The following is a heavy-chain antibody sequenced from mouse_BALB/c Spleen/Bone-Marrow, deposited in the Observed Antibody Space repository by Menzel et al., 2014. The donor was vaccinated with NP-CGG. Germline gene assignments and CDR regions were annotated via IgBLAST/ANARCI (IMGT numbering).Heavy chain of an antibody. J-gene: IGHJ2*01. CDR2: FNPRGDYT. D-gene: IGHD1-1*01. V-gene: IGHV1-4*02. CDR1: GYTFTSYT. CDR3: AREDITTACFDY. Sequence: VQGVESTPELARPGASVKLSCRASGYTFTSYTMQWVKQRPGQGLEWIGYFNPRGDYTDYDQKFKDRTALTADKSSSTAYMQLSRLTSEDSAVYYCAREDITTACFDYWGQGTTLTVSS.